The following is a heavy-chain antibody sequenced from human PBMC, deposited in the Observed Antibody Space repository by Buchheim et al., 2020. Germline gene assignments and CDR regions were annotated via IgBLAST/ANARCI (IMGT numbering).Heavy chain of an antibody. CDR2: ISFSGGS. V-gene: IGHV4-59*01. CDR1: GGSISGYY. D-gene: IGHD6-19*01. J-gene: IGHJ4*02. Sequence: QVQLQESGPGLVKPSETLSLSCTVSGGSISGYYYSWIRLSPGKGLEWIGHISFSGGSSYNPSLKSRVTISADTAKNQLSLKLTSVSAADTAVYYCARDALVGGWPIFDHWGQGTL. CDR3: ARDALVGGWPIFDH.